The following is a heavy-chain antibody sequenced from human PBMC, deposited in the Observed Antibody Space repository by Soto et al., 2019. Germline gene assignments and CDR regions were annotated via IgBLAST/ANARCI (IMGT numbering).Heavy chain of an antibody. V-gene: IGHV3-53*02. D-gene: IGHD2-2*01. CDR2: IFSGGTT. J-gene: IGHJ4*02. Sequence: EVQLVETGGGLIQPGGSLRLSCAASGFTVSSNYMSWVRQAPGRGLEWVSTIFSGGTTHYADSMKGRFTISRDSSKNTLYLQMNSLRAEDTAIYYCARETVPPSYHYYDCWGQGTLVTVSS. CDR3: ARETVPPSYHYYDC. CDR1: GFTVSSNY.